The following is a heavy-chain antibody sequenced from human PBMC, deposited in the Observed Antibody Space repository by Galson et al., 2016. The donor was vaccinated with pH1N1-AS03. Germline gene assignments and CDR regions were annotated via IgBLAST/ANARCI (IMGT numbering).Heavy chain of an antibody. D-gene: IGHD2-15*01. J-gene: IGHJ6*02. V-gene: IGHV4-61*02. CDR2: IYTSGST. CDR3: ARDGGSAYGMDV. CDR1: GGSISSGSYY. Sequence: TLSLTCTVSGGSISSGSYYWRWIRQPAGKGLEWIGRIYTSGSTNYNPSLKSRVTISVDTSKNQFSLKLSSVTAADTAVYYCARDGGSAYGMDVWGQGTTVTVSS.